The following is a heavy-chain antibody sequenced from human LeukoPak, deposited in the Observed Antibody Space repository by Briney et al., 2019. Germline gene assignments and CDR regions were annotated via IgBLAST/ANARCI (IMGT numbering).Heavy chain of an antibody. CDR3: ARVKMGATSDYFDY. CDR1: GGTFSSYA. J-gene: IGHJ4*02. V-gene: IGHV1-69*05. Sequence: GSSVKVSCKASGGTFSSYAISWVRQAPGQGLEWMGGIIPIFGTANYAQKFQGRVTITTDESTSTAYMALSSLRSEETAGYHCARVKMGATSDYFDYWGQGTLFTVSS. CDR2: IIPIFGTA. D-gene: IGHD1-26*01.